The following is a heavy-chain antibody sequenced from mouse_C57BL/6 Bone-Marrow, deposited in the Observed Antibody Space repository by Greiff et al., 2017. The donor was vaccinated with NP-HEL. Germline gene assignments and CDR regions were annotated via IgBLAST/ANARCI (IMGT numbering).Heavy chain of an antibody. CDR1: GYTFTDHT. Sequence: VQRVESDAELVKPGASVKISCKVSGYTFTDHTIHWMKQRPEQGLEWIGYIYPRDGSTKYNEKFKGKATLTADKSSSTAYMQLNSLTSEDSAVYFCARRGITTVVASYYFDYWGQGTTLTVSS. CDR3: ARRGITTVVASYYFDY. D-gene: IGHD1-1*01. V-gene: IGHV1-78*01. CDR2: IYPRDGST. J-gene: IGHJ2*01.